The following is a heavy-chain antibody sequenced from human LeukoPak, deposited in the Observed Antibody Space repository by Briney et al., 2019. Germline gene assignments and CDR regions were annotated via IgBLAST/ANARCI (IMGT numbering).Heavy chain of an antibody. CDR1: GFTFSSAW. CDR3: TTDIPIITYYYGSGSYY. J-gene: IGHJ4*02. CDR2: IKSKTDGGTT. Sequence: GGSLRLSCAASGFTFSSAWMSWVRQAPGKGLEWVGRIKSKTDGGTTDYAAPVKGRFTISRDDSKNTLYLQMNSLKTEDTAVYYCTTDIPIITYYYGSGSYYWGQGTLVTVSS. D-gene: IGHD3-10*01. V-gene: IGHV3-15*01.